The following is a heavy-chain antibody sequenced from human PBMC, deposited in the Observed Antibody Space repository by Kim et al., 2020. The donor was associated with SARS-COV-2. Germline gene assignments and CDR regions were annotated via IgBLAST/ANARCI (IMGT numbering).Heavy chain of an antibody. CDR3: ATAYYYDSSGYYLGYNWFDP. CDR1: GYTFTSYD. D-gene: IGHD3-22*01. V-gene: IGHV1-8*01. CDR2: MNPNSGNT. Sequence: ASVKVSCKASGYTFTSYDINWVRQATGQGLEWMGWMNPNSGNTGHAQKFQGRVTITRNTSISTAYMELSSLRSEDTAVYYCATAYYYDSSGYYLGYNWFDPWGQGTLVTVSS. J-gene: IGHJ5*02.